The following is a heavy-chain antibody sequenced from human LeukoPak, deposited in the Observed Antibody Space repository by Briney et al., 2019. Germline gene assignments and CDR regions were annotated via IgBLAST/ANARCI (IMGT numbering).Heavy chain of an antibody. D-gene: IGHD6-13*01. CDR3: ARGKQSPFDY. CDR2: IHYSGST. V-gene: IGHV4-39*07. J-gene: IGHJ4*02. Sequence: SETLSLTCTVSGGSISSSSYYWGWIRQPPGKGLEWIGSIHYSGSTYYNPSLKSRVTISVDTSKNQFSLKLSSVTAADTAVYYCARGKQSPFDYWGQGTLVTVSS. CDR1: GGSISSSSYY.